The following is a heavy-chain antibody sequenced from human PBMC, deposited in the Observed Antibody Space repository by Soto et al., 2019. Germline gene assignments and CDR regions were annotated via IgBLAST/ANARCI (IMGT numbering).Heavy chain of an antibody. J-gene: IGHJ3*01. CDR2: LSGSAGIT. V-gene: IGHV3-23*01. Sequence: GRSLRLYCTYSVFTFISHGMNWVRQASGKGLEWVSFLSGSAGITFYADSVKGRFTISRDNSKNTLYLQMSSLRAEDTAVYYCAKDRGIEGSSVRAFDVWGQGTMVTVSS. CDR1: VFTFISHG. D-gene: IGHD1-26*01. CDR3: AKDRGIEGSSVRAFDV.